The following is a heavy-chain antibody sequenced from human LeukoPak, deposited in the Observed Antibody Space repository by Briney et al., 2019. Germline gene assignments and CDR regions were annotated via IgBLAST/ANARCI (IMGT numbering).Heavy chain of an antibody. CDR3: ARVRRRRITMVRGVSHFDY. CDR1: GGSISTYY. D-gene: IGHD3-10*01. CDR2: IEYSGSA. J-gene: IGHJ4*02. V-gene: IGHV4-59*08. Sequence: SETLSLTCTVSGGSISTYYWNWIRQPPGRGLEWLGYIEYSGSAYYNPSLKSRVTISVDTSKNQFSLKLSSVTAADTAVYYCARVRRRRITMVRGVSHFDYWGQGTLVTVSS.